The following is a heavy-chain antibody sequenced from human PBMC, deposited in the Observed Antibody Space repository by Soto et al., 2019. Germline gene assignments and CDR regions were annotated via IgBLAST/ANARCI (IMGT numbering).Heavy chain of an antibody. D-gene: IGHD5-18*01. Sequence: GGSLRLSCAASGFTFSSYNMNWVRQAPGKGLEWVSSIGVRHTHIYYADSVKGRFTISRDDAKNSLYLQMNSLRAEDTAVYYCETLGGSTLGTAELDYWGQGA. V-gene: IGHV3-21*01. CDR1: GFTFSSYN. J-gene: IGHJ4*02. CDR2: IGVRHTHI. CDR3: ETLGGSTLGTAELDY.